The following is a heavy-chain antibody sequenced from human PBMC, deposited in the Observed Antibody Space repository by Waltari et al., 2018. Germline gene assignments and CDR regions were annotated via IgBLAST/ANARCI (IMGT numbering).Heavy chain of an antibody. CDR2: IYSGGSST. CDR3: AKEHSSSRSPDY. Sequence: LQLQESGPGLVKPSETLSLICTVSGGALSRSTYYWGWIRQAPGKGLEWVSVIYSGGSSTYYADSVKGRFTISRDNSKNTLYLQMNSLRAEDTAVYYCAKEHSSSRSPDYWGQGTLVTVSS. J-gene: IGHJ4*02. CDR1: GGALSRSTYY. V-gene: IGHV3-23*03. D-gene: IGHD6-6*01.